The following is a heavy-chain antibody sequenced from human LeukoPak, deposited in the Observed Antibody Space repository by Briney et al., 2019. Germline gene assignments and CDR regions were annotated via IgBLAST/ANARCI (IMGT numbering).Heavy chain of an antibody. Sequence: SETLSLTCTVSGGSISSSSYYWGWIRQPPGKGLEWIGSIYYSGSTYYNPSLKSRVTISVDTSKNQFSLKLSSVTAADTAVYYCARVATGGPWYNFHRNYYYYYMDAWGKGTTVTVSS. D-gene: IGHD1-14*01. CDR1: GGSISSSSYY. J-gene: IGHJ6*03. CDR3: ARVATGGPWYNFHRNYYYYYMDA. CDR2: IYYSGST. V-gene: IGHV4-39*07.